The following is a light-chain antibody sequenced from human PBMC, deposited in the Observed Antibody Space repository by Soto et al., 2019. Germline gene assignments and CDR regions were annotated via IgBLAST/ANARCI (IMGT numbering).Light chain of an antibody. CDR1: SSDVGGYNY. CDR3: RSYTSRSTVV. J-gene: IGLJ2*01. V-gene: IGLV2-14*01. Sequence: QPALTQPASVSASPGQSITISCTGTSSDVGGYNYVSWYQQHPGKAPKLMIYEVSNRPSGVSDRFSGSKSGNTASLTISGLQAGGEADYYCRSYTSRSTVVFGGGTQL. CDR2: EVS.